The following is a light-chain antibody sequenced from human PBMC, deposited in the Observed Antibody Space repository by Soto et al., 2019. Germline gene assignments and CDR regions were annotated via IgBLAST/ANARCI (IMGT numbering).Light chain of an antibody. Sequence: DIQMTQSPSTLSASVGDRVTITCRASQRINNWLAWYQQKPGEAPKLLIYDASTLESGVPYRFSGRGSGTEFTLTITSLQPDDVATYYCQQYSVYAWTFGQGTKVEIK. CDR3: QQYSVYAWT. J-gene: IGKJ1*01. CDR2: DAS. CDR1: QRINNW. V-gene: IGKV1-5*01.